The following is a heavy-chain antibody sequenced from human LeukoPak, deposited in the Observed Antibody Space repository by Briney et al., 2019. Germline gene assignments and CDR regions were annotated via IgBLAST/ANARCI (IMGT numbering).Heavy chain of an antibody. J-gene: IGHJ4*02. V-gene: IGHV3-53*01. CDR1: GFTVSSTY. D-gene: IGHD3-10*01. Sequence: GGSLRLSCAASGFTVSSTYMSWVRQAPGKGLEWVSVIYSGGNTYYANSVKGRFTISRDNSKNTLYLQMNSLRVEDTAVYYCARQFGDYWGQGTLVTVSS. CDR2: IYSGGNT. CDR3: ARQFGDY.